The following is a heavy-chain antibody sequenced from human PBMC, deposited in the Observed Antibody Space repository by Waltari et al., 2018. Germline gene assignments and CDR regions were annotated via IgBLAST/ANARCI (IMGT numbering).Heavy chain of an antibody. CDR2: IYVGDSET. J-gene: IGHJ3*02. D-gene: IGHD3-16*02. V-gene: IGHV5-51*03. CDR1: GDKFS. CDR3: ARREHDYDYVGGSYRRVIDTFDI. Sequence: EVRLVQSGAEVKKPGESLKRSCKGSGDKFSGKGLEWMGIIYVGDSETRYIPSFRGQVTMSADKSITTAYLQWSSLKASDTAMYYCARREHDYDYVGGSYRRVIDTFDIWGQGTRVTVSS.